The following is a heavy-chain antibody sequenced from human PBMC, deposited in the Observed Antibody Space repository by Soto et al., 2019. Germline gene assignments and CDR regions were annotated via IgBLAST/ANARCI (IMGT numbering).Heavy chain of an antibody. D-gene: IGHD6-6*01. J-gene: IGHJ4*02. CDR2: IYYTGST. CDR1: GGSVNSDNVY. CDR3: AREFSNSPEAFDY. V-gene: IGHV4-61*01. Sequence: ETLSLTCTFSGGSVNSDNVYLSWVRQPPGRGLEWIGYIYYTGSTNYNPSLKSRVTISIDTSRNQFSLKLSSVTAADTAVYYCAREFSNSPEAFDYWGQGSLVTVSS.